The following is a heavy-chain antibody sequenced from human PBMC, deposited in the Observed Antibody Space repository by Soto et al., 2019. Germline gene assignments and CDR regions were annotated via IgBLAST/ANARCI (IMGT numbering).Heavy chain of an antibody. D-gene: IGHD1-26*01. CDR1: GGSVSSGNYY. CDR2: IFHTGTT. CDR3: TRAPVSGSYCFDF. V-gene: IGHV4-61*01. Sequence: TLSLTCTVSGGSVSSGNYYWSWIRQPPGKGLEWIGYIFHTGTTNYNPSLKSRVTISLDTSMNQFSLKLSSVTPADTAVYYCTRAPVSGSYCFDFWGQGTPVTVSS. J-gene: IGHJ4*02.